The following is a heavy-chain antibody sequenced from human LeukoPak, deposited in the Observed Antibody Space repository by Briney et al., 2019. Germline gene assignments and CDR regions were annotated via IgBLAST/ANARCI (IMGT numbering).Heavy chain of an antibody. CDR2: IRSKAYGGTT. J-gene: IGHJ3*02. V-gene: IGHV3-49*04. CDR1: GFTFGDYA. D-gene: IGHD3-16*02. CDR3: TRTRSVIVDPDAFDI. Sequence: GGSLRLSCTASGFTFGDYAMSWVRQAPGKGLEWVGFIRSKAYGGTTEYAASVKGRFTISRDDSKSIAYLQMNSLKTEDTAVYYCTRTRSVIVDPDAFDIWGQGTMVTVSS.